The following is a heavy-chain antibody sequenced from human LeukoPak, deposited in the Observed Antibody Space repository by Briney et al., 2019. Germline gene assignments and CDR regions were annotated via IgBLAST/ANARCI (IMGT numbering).Heavy chain of an antibody. V-gene: IGHV3-21*01. J-gene: IGHJ3*02. Sequence: GGSLRLSCAASGFTFSSYNMNWVRQAPGKGLEWVSSISSGTTYIYYADSVKGRFTISRDNAKNSLFLQMNSLRAEDTAVYYCARDPFSSCWYTNTFDIWGQGTMVTVSS. D-gene: IGHD6-19*01. CDR1: GFTFSSYN. CDR2: ISSGTTYI. CDR3: ARDPFSSCWYTNTFDI.